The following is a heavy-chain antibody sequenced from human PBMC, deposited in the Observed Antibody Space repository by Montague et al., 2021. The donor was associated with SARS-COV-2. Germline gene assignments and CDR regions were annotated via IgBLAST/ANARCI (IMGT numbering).Heavy chain of an antibody. CDR1: DVSLSSSTW. Sequence: SETLSLTCVVSDVSLSSSTWWSWVCQSPGKGLEWVGETYLSGFTHYNPSVKSRVTISLDDSRSQFSLRLTSVTAADTAVYFCARGGLGNRGFDYWGQGALVTVSS. V-gene: IGHV4-4*02. J-gene: IGHJ4*02. CDR3: ARGGLGNRGFDY. D-gene: IGHD3/OR15-3a*01. CDR2: TYLSGFT.